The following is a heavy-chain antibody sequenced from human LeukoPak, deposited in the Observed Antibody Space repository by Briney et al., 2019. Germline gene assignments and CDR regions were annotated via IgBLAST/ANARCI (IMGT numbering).Heavy chain of an antibody. D-gene: IGHD3-16*01. CDR2: ISSSSSII. V-gene: IGHV3-48*04. Sequence: TGGSLRLSCAASGFTVSSNYMNWVRQAPGKGLEWVSYISSSSSIINYAESVRGRFTISRDNAKNLLYLQMNSLRAEDTAVYYCGRDYEERTTDYWGQGTLVTVSS. J-gene: IGHJ4*02. CDR3: GRDYEERTTDY. CDR1: GFTVSSNY.